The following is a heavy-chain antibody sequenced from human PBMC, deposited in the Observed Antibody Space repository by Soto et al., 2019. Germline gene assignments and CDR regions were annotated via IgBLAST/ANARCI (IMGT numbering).Heavy chain of an antibody. CDR3: EKDGALLWFGESPQPRGMDV. V-gene: IGHV3-64D*06. D-gene: IGHD3-10*01. CDR2: ISSNGGST. J-gene: IGHJ6*02. Sequence: GGSLRLSCSASGFTFSSYAMHWVRQAPGKGLEYVSAISSNGGSTYYADSVKGRFTISRDNSKNTLYLQMSSLRAEDTAVYYCEKDGALLWFGESPQPRGMDVWGQGTTVTVSS. CDR1: GFTFSSYA.